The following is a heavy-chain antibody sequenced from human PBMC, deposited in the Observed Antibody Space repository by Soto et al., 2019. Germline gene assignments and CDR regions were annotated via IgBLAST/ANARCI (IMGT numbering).Heavy chain of an antibody. J-gene: IGHJ4*02. Sequence: PSETLSLTCAVSGYSISSGYYWGWIRQPPGKGLEWIATIYHSGTTYSNPSLKSRVTLSLDSSQNQFSLTLRSVTTADRALYFCARGVYGAYLDYWGQGIPVTVSS. D-gene: IGHD3-10*01. CDR2: IYHSGTT. CDR1: GYSISSGYY. V-gene: IGHV4-38-2*01. CDR3: ARGVYGAYLDY.